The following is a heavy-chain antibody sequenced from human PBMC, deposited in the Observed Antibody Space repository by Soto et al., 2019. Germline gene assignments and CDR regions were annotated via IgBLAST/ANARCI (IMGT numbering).Heavy chain of an antibody. CDR1: GGSFRGYY. CDR2: INHSGST. CDR3: ARKEGIAVAGTSFDY. Sequence: QVQLQQWGAGLLKPSETLSLTCAVYGGSFRGYYWSWIRQPPGKGLEWIWEINHSGSTNYNPSLTSRVTISVDTSKNQFSLKLSSVTAADTAVYYCARKEGIAVAGTSFDYWGQGPLVTVSS. D-gene: IGHD6-19*01. V-gene: IGHV4-34*01. J-gene: IGHJ4*02.